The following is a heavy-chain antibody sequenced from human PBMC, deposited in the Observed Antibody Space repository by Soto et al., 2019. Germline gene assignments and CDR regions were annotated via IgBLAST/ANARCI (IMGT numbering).Heavy chain of an antibody. Sequence: GGSLRLSCTTSGFPFSTYSMNWVRQAPGKGLEWVSYISTSSSTIYYADSVRGRFTISRDNAKTSLYLQMNSLRDEDTAVYYCARVLRIAAAGRVYYYYYAMDVWGQGTTVTVSS. D-gene: IGHD6-13*01. CDR2: ISTSSSTI. CDR3: ARVLRIAAAGRVYYYYYAMDV. CDR1: GFPFSTYS. V-gene: IGHV3-48*02. J-gene: IGHJ6*02.